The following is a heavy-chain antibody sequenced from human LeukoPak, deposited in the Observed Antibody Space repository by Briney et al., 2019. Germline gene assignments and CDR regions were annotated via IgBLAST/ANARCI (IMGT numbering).Heavy chain of an antibody. V-gene: IGHV4-34*01. Sequence: PSETLSLTCAVYGGSITGYYWSWIRQTPGRGLEWVGEIHYTGATSYNPSLKSRATISTNTSKNQFSLRLSSVTAADTAVYYCARGNILTGYCFDFWGQGALVTVSS. J-gene: IGHJ4*02. CDR3: ARGNILTGYCFDF. CDR1: GGSITGYY. D-gene: IGHD3-9*01. CDR2: IHYTGAT.